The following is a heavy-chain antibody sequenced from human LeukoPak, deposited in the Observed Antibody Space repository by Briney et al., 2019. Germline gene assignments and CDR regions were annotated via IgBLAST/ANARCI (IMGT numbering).Heavy chain of an antibody. Sequence: GASLKVSCKASGYTFTSYYIHWVRQAPGQGLEYMGIIRPSGSTAYAQKLQGRVTMTTDTSTSTAYMELRSLRSDDTAVYYCARGALSGSYYDFDYWGQGTLVTVSS. CDR2: IRPSGST. D-gene: IGHD1-26*01. V-gene: IGHV1-46*01. CDR3: ARGALSGSYYDFDY. J-gene: IGHJ4*02. CDR1: GYTFTSYY.